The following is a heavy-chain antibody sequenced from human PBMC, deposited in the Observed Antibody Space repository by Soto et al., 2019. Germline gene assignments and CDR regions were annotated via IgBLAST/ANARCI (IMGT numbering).Heavy chain of an antibody. D-gene: IGHD4-17*01. Sequence: QVQLVQSGAEVKKPGSSVKVSCKASGGTFSSYAISWVRQAPGQGLEWMGGIIPIFGTANYAQKFQGRVTITADESTSTAYMELSRLRSEDTAVYYCARDIGTTVTTRGALDIWGQGTMVIVSS. CDR1: GGTFSSYA. CDR2: IIPIFGTA. J-gene: IGHJ3*02. V-gene: IGHV1-69*01. CDR3: ARDIGTTVTTRGALDI.